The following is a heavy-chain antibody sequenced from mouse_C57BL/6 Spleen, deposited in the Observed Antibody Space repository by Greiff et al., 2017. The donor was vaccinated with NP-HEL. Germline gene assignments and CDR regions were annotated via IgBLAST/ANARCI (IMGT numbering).Heavy chain of an antibody. CDR2: SRNKANDYTT. CDR1: GFTFSDFY. V-gene: IGHV7-1*01. CDR3: ARDDGYRYFDV. Sequence: EVKLVESGGGLVQSGRSLRLSCATSGFTFSDFYMEWVRQAPGKGLAWLAASRNKANDYTTEYRASLKGRFIVSRDTSQSILYLQMNALRAEDTAIYYCARDDGYRYFDVWGTGTTVTVAS. J-gene: IGHJ1*03. D-gene: IGHD1-1*02.